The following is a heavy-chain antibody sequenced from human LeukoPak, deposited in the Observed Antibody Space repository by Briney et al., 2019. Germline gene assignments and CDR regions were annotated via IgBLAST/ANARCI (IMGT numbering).Heavy chain of an antibody. V-gene: IGHV3-7*03. J-gene: IGHJ4*02. CDR2: INHNGNVN. CDR1: GFTFSSYW. Sequence: QTRGSLRLSCAASGFTFSSYWMNWARQAPGKGLEWVASINHNGNVNYYVDSVKGRFTISRDNAKNSLYLQMSNLRAEDTAVYYCARKAGFSTTIDYYFDYWGQGTLVTVSS. CDR3: ARKAGFSTTIDYYFDY. D-gene: IGHD6-19*01.